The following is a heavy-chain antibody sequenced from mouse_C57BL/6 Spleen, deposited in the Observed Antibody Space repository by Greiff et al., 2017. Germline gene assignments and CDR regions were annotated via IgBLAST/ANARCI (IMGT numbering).Heavy chain of an antibody. Sequence: QVQLQQPGAELVKPGASVKMSCKASGYTFTSYWINWVKQRPGQGLEWIGDIYPGSGSTNYNEKFKSKATLTVDTSSLTAYMQLSSLAAEDSAVCYCARTGTGYFDVWGKGTTVTVSS. J-gene: IGHJ1*03. CDR1: GYTFTSYW. D-gene: IGHD3-3*01. CDR2: IYPGSGST. CDR3: ARTGTGYFDV. V-gene: IGHV1-55*01.